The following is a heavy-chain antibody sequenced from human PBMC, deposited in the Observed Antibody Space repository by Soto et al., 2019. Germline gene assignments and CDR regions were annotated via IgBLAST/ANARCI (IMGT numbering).Heavy chain of an antibody. J-gene: IGHJ5*02. Sequence: SETLSLTCTVSGGSISSYYWSWIRQPPGKGLEWIGYIYYSGSTYYNPSLESRVAISLDTSRSQFSLTLHSVTAADTAIYYCARDRHNNFFDPWGQGTLVTVSS. CDR2: IYYSGST. V-gene: IGHV4-59*12. D-gene: IGHD6-6*01. CDR3: ARDRHNNFFDP. CDR1: GGSISSYY.